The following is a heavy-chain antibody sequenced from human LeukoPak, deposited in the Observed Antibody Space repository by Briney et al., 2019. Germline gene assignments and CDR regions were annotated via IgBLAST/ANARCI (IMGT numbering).Heavy chain of an antibody. V-gene: IGHV4-34*01. CDR3: ARSRGGSTKHYYYYYGMDV. D-gene: IGHD2-2*01. J-gene: IGHJ6*02. Sequence: SETLSLTCAVYGGSFSGYYWSWIRQPPGKGLEWIGEINHSGSTNYNPSLKSRVTISVDTSKNQFSLKLSSVTAADTAVYYCARSRGGSTKHYYYYYGMDVWGQGTTVTVSS. CDR2: INHSGST. CDR1: GGSFSGYY.